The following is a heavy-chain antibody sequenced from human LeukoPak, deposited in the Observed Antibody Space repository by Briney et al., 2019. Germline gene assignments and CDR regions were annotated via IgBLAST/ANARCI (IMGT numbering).Heavy chain of an antibody. J-gene: IGHJ4*02. D-gene: IGHD1-26*01. Sequence: GGSLRLSCAALGFTFHNYAMAWVRQAPGKGLEWVSGISGSGYSTYHADSVKGRFTISRDVSKDTLYMQMNSLRVEDTAVYYCVKVSGRGPRGPFDFWGQGTLVSVSS. CDR3: VKVSGRGPRGPFDF. CDR2: ISGSGYST. CDR1: GFTFHNYA. V-gene: IGHV3-23*01.